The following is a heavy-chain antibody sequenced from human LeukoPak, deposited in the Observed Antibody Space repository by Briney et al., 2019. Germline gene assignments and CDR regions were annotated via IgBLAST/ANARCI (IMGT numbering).Heavy chain of an antibody. CDR1: GGTFSSYA. V-gene: IGHV1-46*01. D-gene: IGHD6-6*01. Sequence: ASVKVSCKASGGTFSSYAISWVRQAPGQGLEWMGIINPSGGSTSYAQKFQGRVTMTRDTSTSTVYMELSSLRAEDTAVYYCAKVSSIAASDFDYWGQGTLVTVSS. CDR3: AKVSSIAASDFDY. CDR2: INPSGGST. J-gene: IGHJ4*02.